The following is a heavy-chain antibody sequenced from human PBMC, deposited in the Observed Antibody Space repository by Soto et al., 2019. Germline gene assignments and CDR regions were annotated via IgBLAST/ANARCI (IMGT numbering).Heavy chain of an antibody. V-gene: IGHV4-59*01. CDR3: ARVYDFWNGYYWFDP. Sequence: PSETLSLTCTVSGGSISSYYWSWIRQPPGKGLEWIGYIYYSGSTNYNPSLKSRVTLSVDTSKNQFSLKLSSVTAADTAVYYCARVYDFWNGYYWFDPWGQGTLVTVS. J-gene: IGHJ5*02. CDR2: IYYSGST. D-gene: IGHD3-3*01. CDR1: GGSISSYY.